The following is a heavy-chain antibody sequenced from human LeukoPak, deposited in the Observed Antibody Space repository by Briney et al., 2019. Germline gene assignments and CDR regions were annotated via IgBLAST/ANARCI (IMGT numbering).Heavy chain of an antibody. V-gene: IGHV3-23*01. CDR1: GFTFSSYA. D-gene: IGHD5-18*01. CDR3: AKDLWGYSYGIIDY. CDR2: ISGSGGST. J-gene: IGHJ4*02. Sequence: GGSLRLSCAASGFTFSSYAMSWVRQAPGKGLEWVSAISGSGGSTYYADSVKGRFTISRDNSKNTLYLQMNSLRAEDTAVYYCAKDLWGYSYGIIDYWGQGTLVTVSS.